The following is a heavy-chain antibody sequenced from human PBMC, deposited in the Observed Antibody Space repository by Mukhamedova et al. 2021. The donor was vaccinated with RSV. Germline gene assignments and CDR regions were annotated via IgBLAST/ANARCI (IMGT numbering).Heavy chain of an antibody. J-gene: IGHJ3*02. CDR2: IYYSGST. D-gene: IGHD3-22*01. V-gene: IGHV4-39*01. CDR3: ASSPSIVVGIMGLIPDAFDI. Sequence: IRQPPGKGLEWIGSIYYSGSTYYNPSLKSRVTISVDTSKNQFSLKLSSVTAADTAVYYCASSPSIVVGIMGLIPDAFDIWGQGT.